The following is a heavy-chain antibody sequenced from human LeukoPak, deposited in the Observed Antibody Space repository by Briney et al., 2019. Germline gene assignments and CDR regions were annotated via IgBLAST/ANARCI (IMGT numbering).Heavy chain of an antibody. V-gene: IGHV4-59*01. D-gene: IGHD3-16*01. Sequence: SETLSLTCTVSGGSISSYFWSWIRQPQGKGLEWIGYVYYSGSTNYNPYLKSRVTISVDTSKKQFSLKLSSATVADTAVYYCARVLDLSKRGLDAFDIWGQGTMVTVSS. CDR1: GGSISSYF. J-gene: IGHJ3*02. CDR2: VYYSGST. CDR3: ARVLDLSKRGLDAFDI.